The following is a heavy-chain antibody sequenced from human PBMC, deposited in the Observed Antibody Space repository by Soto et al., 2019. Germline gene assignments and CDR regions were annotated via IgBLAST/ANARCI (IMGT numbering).Heavy chain of an antibody. CDR2: IIPIFGTA. CDR1: GGTFSSYA. V-gene: IGHV1-69*13. Sequence: ASVKVSCKASGGTFSSYAISWVRQAPGQGLEWMGGIIPIFGTANYAQKFQGRVTITADEPTSTAYMELSSLRSEDTAVYYCASSYYDSSGYYQRQYYFDYWGQGTLVTVSS. CDR3: ASSYYDSSGYYQRQYYFDY. D-gene: IGHD3-22*01. J-gene: IGHJ4*02.